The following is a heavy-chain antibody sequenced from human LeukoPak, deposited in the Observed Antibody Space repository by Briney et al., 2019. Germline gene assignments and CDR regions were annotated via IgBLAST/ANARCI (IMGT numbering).Heavy chain of an antibody. CDR2: INHSGST. D-gene: IGHD5-18*01. CDR3: ARRYSYGFYYFDY. J-gene: IGHJ4*02. V-gene: IGHV4-34*01. Sequence: SETLSLTCAVYGGSFSGYYWSWIRQPPGKGLEWIGEINHSGSTNYNPSLKSRVTISVDTSKNQFSLKLSSVTAADTAVYFCARRYSYGFYYFDYWGQGTLVTVSS. CDR1: GGSFSGYY.